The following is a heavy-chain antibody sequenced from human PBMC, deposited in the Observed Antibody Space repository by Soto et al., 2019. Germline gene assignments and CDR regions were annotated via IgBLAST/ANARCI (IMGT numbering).Heavy chain of an antibody. V-gene: IGHV1-69*12. CDR3: AGPGDYYYYYGMDV. CDR1: GGTFSSYA. CDR2: IIPIFGTA. Sequence: QVQLVQSGAEVKKPGSSVKVSCKASGGTFSSYAISWVRQAPGQGLEWMVGIIPIFGTANYAQKFQGRVTIPADESTSTAYMELSSLSSEDTAVYYCAGPGDYYYYYGMDVWGQGTTVTVSS. J-gene: IGHJ6*02.